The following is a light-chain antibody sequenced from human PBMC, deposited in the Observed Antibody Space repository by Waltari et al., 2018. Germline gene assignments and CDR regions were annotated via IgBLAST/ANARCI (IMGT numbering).Light chain of an antibody. Sequence: QSALTQPASVSGSPGQSITISCTGSRLDVGCYAFVSWYRQHPGQAPKVVIFDVNNRPAGVSDRVSCSKSGNTASLTISGLQAEDEGDYYCTSYTSRHTLVFGGGTKVTVL. CDR2: DVN. CDR3: TSYTSRHTLV. V-gene: IGLV2-14*01. J-gene: IGLJ1*01. CDR1: RLDVGCYAF.